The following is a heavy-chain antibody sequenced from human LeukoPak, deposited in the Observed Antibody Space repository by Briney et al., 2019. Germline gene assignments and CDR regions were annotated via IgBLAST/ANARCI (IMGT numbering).Heavy chain of an antibody. Sequence: SETLSLTCTVSGGSVSDYYWSWIRLPPGKGLEWIGYIFYSGSTYYNPSLKSRVTISVDTSKNQFSLQLSSVTAADTAVYYCARAAGGTRAGFDYWGQGTLVIVSS. CDR1: GGSVSDYY. J-gene: IGHJ4*02. V-gene: IGHV4-59*02. D-gene: IGHD6-13*01. CDR2: IFYSGST. CDR3: ARAAGGTRAGFDY.